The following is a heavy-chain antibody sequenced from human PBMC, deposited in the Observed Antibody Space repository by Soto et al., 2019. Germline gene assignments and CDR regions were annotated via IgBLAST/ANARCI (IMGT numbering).Heavy chain of an antibody. Sequence: QLQLQESGPGLVKPSETLSLTCTVSGGSISSSSYYWGWIRQPPGKGLEWIGSIYYSGSTYYNPSLKSRVTISVDTSKNQFSLKLSSVTAADTAVYYCASEMATKYAFDIWGQGTMVTVSS. J-gene: IGHJ3*02. D-gene: IGHD5-12*01. CDR3: ASEMATKYAFDI. V-gene: IGHV4-39*01. CDR2: IYYSGST. CDR1: GGSISSSSYY.